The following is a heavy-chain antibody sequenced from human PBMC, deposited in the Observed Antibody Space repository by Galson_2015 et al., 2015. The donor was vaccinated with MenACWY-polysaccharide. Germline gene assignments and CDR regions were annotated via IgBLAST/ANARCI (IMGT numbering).Heavy chain of an antibody. CDR3: AREGSRIVFHAFDT. J-gene: IGHJ3*02. Sequence: DSVKGRFSVSRDNSKSTLYLETNNLRAEDTALYYCAREGSRIVFHAFDTWGQGTMVIVSS. V-gene: IGHV3-30*07. D-gene: IGHD3-10*02.